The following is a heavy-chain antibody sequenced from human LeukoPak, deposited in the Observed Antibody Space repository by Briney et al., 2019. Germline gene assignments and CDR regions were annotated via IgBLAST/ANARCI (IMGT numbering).Heavy chain of an antibody. J-gene: IGHJ4*02. CDR2: IDGRGSPT. Sequence: GGSLRLSCAASRFTFSSYTMTWVRQAPGKGLEWVSSIDGRGSPTYYADSVKGRFTISRDNSKNTLYLLLNSLRAEDTAVYYCARFHDFWRWGQGTLVTVSS. D-gene: IGHD3-3*01. CDR3: ARFHDFWR. CDR1: RFTFSSYT. V-gene: IGHV3-23*01.